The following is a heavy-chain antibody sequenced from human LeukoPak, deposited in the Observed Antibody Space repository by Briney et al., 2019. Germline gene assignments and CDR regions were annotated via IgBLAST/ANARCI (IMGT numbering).Heavy chain of an antibody. CDR3: ARGRRIQLWLRAPAFDI. Sequence: PSETLSLTCTVSGGSISSYHWSWIRQPPGKGLEWIGYIYYSGSTNYNPSLKSRVTISVDTSKNQFSLKLSSVTAADTAVYYCARGRRIQLWLRAPAFDIWGQGTMVTVSS. CDR1: GGSISSYH. V-gene: IGHV4-59*01. D-gene: IGHD5-18*01. CDR2: IYYSGST. J-gene: IGHJ3*02.